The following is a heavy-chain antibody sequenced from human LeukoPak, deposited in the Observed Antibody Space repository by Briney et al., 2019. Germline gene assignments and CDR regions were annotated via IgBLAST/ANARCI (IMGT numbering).Heavy chain of an antibody. CDR1: GGSINSYY. Sequence: PSETLSLTCTVSGGSINSYYWSWIRQPPGKGLEWIGYMYYSGSTNYNPSLKSRVTISVDTSKKQFSLKLSSVTAADTAMYYCARDSGDYVWVGWGRGTLVTVSS. CDR3: ARDSGDYVWVG. V-gene: IGHV4-59*01. D-gene: IGHD3-16*01. J-gene: IGHJ4*02. CDR2: MYYSGST.